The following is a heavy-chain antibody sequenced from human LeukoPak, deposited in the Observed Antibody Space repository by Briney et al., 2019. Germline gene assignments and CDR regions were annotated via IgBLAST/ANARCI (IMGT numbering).Heavy chain of an antibody. D-gene: IGHD1-26*01. V-gene: IGHV4-38-2*01. Sequence: SETLSLTCAVSGYAISSGYYWGWSRQPPGKGLEWIGSIHHSGSTYYNPSLKSRVTISADTSKNQFSLKLSSVTAADTAVYYCAGLLDSWDGDYWVQGTLVTVSS. CDR3: AGLLDSWDGDY. J-gene: IGHJ4*02. CDR2: IHHSGST. CDR1: GYAISSGYY.